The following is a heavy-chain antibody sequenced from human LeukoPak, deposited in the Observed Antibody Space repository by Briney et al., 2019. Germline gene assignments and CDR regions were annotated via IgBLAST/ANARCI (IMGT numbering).Heavy chain of an antibody. CDR1: GGSFNDYY. CDR3: ARISLDYGSGKVDY. Sequence: PSETLSLTCAVYGGSFNDYYWNWIRQPPGKGLEWIGEINLRGSTTYNPSLKSRVTISLDESKNQFSLNLRSVSAADTAVYYCARISLDYGSGKVDYWGQGTLFTVS. D-gene: IGHD3-10*01. V-gene: IGHV4-34*01. CDR2: INLRGST. J-gene: IGHJ4*02.